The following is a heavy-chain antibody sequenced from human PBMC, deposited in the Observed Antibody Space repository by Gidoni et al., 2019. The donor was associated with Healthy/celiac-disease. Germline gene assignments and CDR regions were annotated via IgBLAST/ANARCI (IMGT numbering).Heavy chain of an antibody. J-gene: IGHJ4*02. Sequence: QVQLVESGGGVVQPGRSLRLSCAASGFTFSRYGMHWVRQAPGKGLEWVAVIWYDGSNKYYADSVKGRFTISRDNSKNTLYLQMNSLRAEDTAVYYCARDQGSGSYYPDTLGYWGQGTLVTVSS. CDR3: ARDQGSGSYYPDTLGY. CDR2: IWYDGSNK. V-gene: IGHV3-33*01. D-gene: IGHD3-10*01. CDR1: GFTFSRYG.